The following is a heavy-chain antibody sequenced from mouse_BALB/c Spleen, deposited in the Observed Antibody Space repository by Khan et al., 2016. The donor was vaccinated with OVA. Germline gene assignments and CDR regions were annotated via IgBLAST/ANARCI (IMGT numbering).Heavy chain of an antibody. CDR3: AEENSYDCSSWFSY. CDR1: GYTFSSYW. J-gene: IGHJ3*01. V-gene: IGHV1-9*01. Sequence: VQLQQSGAELMKPGASVKISCKATGYTFSSYWIEWVKQRPGHGLEWIGEFLPRSGHNNYHEKFKGKATFTADTSSHTAYMQLSSLTSDDSAVFYSAEENSYDCSSWFSYWGQGTLVTVSA. CDR2: FLPRSGHN. D-gene: IGHD1-1*01.